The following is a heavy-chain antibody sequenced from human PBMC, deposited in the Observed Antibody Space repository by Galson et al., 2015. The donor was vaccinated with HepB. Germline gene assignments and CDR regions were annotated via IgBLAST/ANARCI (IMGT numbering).Heavy chain of an antibody. D-gene: IGHD3-10*01. V-gene: IGHV4-31*01. CDR3: ARGTSKYFFDY. Sequence: TLSLTCTVSGGSISSGGYYWSWIRQHPGKGLEWIGYIYYNGGTYYNPSLKSLLTMPVDTSKNQFSLKLNSVTAADTAVYYCARGTSKYFFDYWGQGTLVTVSS. CDR1: GGSISSGGYY. CDR2: IYYNGGT. J-gene: IGHJ4*02.